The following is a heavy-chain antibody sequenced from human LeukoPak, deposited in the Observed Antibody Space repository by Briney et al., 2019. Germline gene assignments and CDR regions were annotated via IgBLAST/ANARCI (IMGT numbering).Heavy chain of an antibody. V-gene: IGHV3-11*01. D-gene: IGHD4-23*01. CDR1: GFTFSDYY. CDR3: ARDQPVYGGDAFDI. J-gene: IGHJ3*02. CDR2: ISSSGSTI. Sequence: RGSLRLSCAASGFTFSDYYMSWIRQAPGKGLEWVSYISSSGSTIYYADSVKGRFTISRDNAKNSLYLQMNSLRAEDTAVYYCARDQPVYGGDAFDIWGQGTMVTVSS.